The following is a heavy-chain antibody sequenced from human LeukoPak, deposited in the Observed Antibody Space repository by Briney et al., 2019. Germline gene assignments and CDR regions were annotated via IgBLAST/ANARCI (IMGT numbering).Heavy chain of an antibody. CDR2: ISTSSSYI. CDR1: GFTFSTYS. Sequence: PGGSLRLSCAASGFTFSTYSMNWVRQAPGKGLEWVSSISTSSSYIYYADSVKGRFTISRDNAKKSVYLQMNSLRAEDTAVYCCAREEPVRYFDWLFVGSNCDTWGQGTLVTVSS. V-gene: IGHV3-21*01. D-gene: IGHD3-9*01. J-gene: IGHJ5*02. CDR3: AREEPVRYFDWLFVGSNCDT.